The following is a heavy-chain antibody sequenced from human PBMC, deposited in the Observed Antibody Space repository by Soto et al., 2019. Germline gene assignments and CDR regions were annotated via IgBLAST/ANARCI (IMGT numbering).Heavy chain of an antibody. D-gene: IGHD2-15*01. CDR1: GGTFSSYA. J-gene: IGHJ6*02. V-gene: IGHV1-69*12. CDR3: ARGRPRYCSGGSCYTLDV. CDR2: IIPIFGTA. Sequence: QVQLVQSGAEVKKPGSSVKVSCKASGGTFSSYAISWVRQAPGQGLEWMGGIIPIFGTANYAQKFQGRVTIPEDESTSTAYMELSSLRSEDTAVYYCARGRPRYCSGGSCYTLDVWGQGTTVTVSS.